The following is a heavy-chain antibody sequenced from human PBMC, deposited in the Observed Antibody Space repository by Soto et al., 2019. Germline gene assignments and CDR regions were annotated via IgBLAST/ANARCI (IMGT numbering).Heavy chain of an antibody. Sequence: QVQLVQSGAEVKKPGSSVKVSCKASGGTFSSYTISWVRQAPGQGLEWMGRIIPILGIANYAQKFQGRVTITADKSTRTAYMELSSLRSEDTAVYYGARCSGSYYRCYGMDVWGQGTTVTVSS. CDR3: ARCSGSYYRCYGMDV. CDR2: IIPILGIA. J-gene: IGHJ6*02. CDR1: GGTFSSYT. D-gene: IGHD3-10*02. V-gene: IGHV1-69*02.